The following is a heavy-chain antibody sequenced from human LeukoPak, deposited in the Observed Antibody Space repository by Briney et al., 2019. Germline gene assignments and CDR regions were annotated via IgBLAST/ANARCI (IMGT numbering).Heavy chain of an antibody. V-gene: IGHV1-69*05. CDR1: GGTFSSYA. D-gene: IGHD5-18*01. J-gene: IGHJ4*02. CDR2: IIPIFGTA. Sequence: ASVKVSCKASGGTFSSYAISWVRQAPGQGLEWMGGIIPIFGTANYAQKFQGRVTITTDESTSTAYMELSSLRSEDTAVYYCARGGYSYARGFDYWGQGTLVTVSS. CDR3: ARGGYSYARGFDY.